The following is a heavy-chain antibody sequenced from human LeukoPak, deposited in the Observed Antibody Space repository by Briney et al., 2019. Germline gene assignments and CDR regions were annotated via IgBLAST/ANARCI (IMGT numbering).Heavy chain of an antibody. Sequence: GGSLRLSCAASGFTFGNHWMAWVRQAPGKGLEWLAHIKEDGSETAYVDSVRGRFTISRDNAKNSLYLQMSSLRDEDTAVYYCARDRGFFLFDYWGQGTLVSVSS. CDR1: GFTFGNHW. V-gene: IGHV3-7*01. J-gene: IGHJ4*02. CDR2: IKEDGSET. D-gene: IGHD3-10*01. CDR3: ARDRGFFLFDY.